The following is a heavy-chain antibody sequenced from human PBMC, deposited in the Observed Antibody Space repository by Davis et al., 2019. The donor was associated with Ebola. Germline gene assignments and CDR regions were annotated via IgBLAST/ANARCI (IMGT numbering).Heavy chain of an antibody. Sequence: ASVKVSCKASGYAFMTYDINWVRQATGQGLEWMGWMNPNSGNTGYAEKFQGSVTMTRDIFTSTAYLELRSLKFEDTAVYYCARGRSLDVWGRGTTVTVSS. CDR1: GYAFMTYD. J-gene: IGHJ6*04. CDR2: MNPNSGNT. V-gene: IGHV1-8*01. CDR3: ARGRSLDV.